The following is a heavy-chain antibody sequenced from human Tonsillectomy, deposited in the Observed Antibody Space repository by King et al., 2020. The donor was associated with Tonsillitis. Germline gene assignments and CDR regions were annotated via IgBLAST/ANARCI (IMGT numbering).Heavy chain of an antibody. J-gene: IGHJ4*02. Sequence: VQLVESGGGVVQPGRSLRLSCAASGFTFSSYGVHWVRQAPGKGLEWVAVISYDGNNKYYADSVKGRFTISRDNSKNTLFLLMNSLRAEDTAMYYCASHPTYYYDSSGPVPLDYWGQGTLVTVSS. CDR3: ASHPTYYYDSSGPVPLDY. CDR1: GFTFSSYG. CDR2: ISYDGNNK. V-gene: IGHV3-33*05. D-gene: IGHD3-22*01.